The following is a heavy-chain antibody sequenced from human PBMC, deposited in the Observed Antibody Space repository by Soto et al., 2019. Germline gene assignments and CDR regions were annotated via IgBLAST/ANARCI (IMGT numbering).Heavy chain of an antibody. V-gene: IGHV4-39*01. CDR2: IYYSGST. CDR1: GGSISSSSYY. J-gene: IGHJ5*02. CDR3: ARLQAEEGTYYDFWSGTQFDP. Sequence: QLQLQESGPGLVKPSETLSLTCTVSGGSISSSSYYWGWIRQPPGKGLEWIGSIYYSGSTYYNPSLKSRVTISVDTSKNQFSQKLSSVTAADTAVYYCARLQAEEGTYYDFWSGTQFDPWGQGTLVTVSS. D-gene: IGHD3-3*01.